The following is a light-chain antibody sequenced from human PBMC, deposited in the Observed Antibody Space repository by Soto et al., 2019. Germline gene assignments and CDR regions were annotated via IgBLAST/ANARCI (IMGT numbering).Light chain of an antibody. V-gene: IGLV2-14*01. CDR2: DVS. Sequence: ALTQPASVSGSPGQSITISCTGTSSDVGGYNFVSWYQQHPGKAPKLMIYDVSNRPSGLSNRFSGSKSGNTASLTISGLQAEDEADYYCSSYTSGSTYVFGTGTKVTVL. J-gene: IGLJ1*01. CDR3: SSYTSGSTYV. CDR1: SSDVGGYNF.